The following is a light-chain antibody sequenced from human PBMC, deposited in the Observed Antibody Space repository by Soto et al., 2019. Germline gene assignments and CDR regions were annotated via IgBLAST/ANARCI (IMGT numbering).Light chain of an antibody. CDR2: DVT. CDR3: TSFAGSGTYV. Sequence: QSVLTQPASVSGSPGQSIAISCTGTSSDVGGYNYVSWYQQYPGKAPKLIIFDVTNRPSGVSDRFSGSKSGSTASLTISGLQADDEADYYCTSFAGSGTYVFGNGTKVTVL. CDR1: SSDVGGYNY. V-gene: IGLV2-14*01. J-gene: IGLJ1*01.